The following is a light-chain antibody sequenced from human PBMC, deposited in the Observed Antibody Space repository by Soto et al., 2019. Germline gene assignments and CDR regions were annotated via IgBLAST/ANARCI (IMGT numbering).Light chain of an antibody. CDR1: SSNIGGNS. CDR2: DDN. Sequence: QSVLTQPPSVSAAPGQKVTISCSGGSSNIGGNSVSWYQQLPGTAPKLLIYDDNKRPSGIPDRFSGSKSGTSASLAISGLQSEDESDYYCAAWDDTLKRYVFGTGTKVTVL. CDR3: AAWDDTLKRYV. V-gene: IGLV1-51*01. J-gene: IGLJ1*01.